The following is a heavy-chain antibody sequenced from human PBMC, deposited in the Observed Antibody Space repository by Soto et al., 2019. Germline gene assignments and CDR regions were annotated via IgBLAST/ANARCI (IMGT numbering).Heavy chain of an antibody. J-gene: IGHJ4*02. CDR2: ISYDGSTE. D-gene: IGHD2-2*01. CDR3: AKDYISSWYYHDY. CDR1: GFTFISYG. V-gene: IGHV3-30*18. Sequence: QVQLVESGGGVVQPGRSLRLSCAASGFTFISYGMSWVRQAPGKGLEWVADISYDGSTEYYADSVKGRFTISRDNSKSTVYLQMNGLRAEDTAVYYCAKDYISSWYYHDYWGQGTLVTVSS.